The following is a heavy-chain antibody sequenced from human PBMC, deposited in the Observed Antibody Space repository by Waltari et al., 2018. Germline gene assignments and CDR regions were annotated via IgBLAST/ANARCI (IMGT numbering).Heavy chain of an antibody. V-gene: IGHV1-69*01. J-gene: IGHJ4*02. Sequence: QVQLVQSGAEVKKPGSSVKVSCKASGGTFSSYAISWVRQAPGQGLEWMGGIIPIFGTANYAQKFQGRVTITADESTSTAYMELSSLRSEDTAVYYCARVPAYYYDSSGYQGTDYWGQGTLVTVSS. CDR2: IIPIFGTA. D-gene: IGHD3-22*01. CDR3: ARVPAYYYDSSGYQGTDY. CDR1: GGTFSSYA.